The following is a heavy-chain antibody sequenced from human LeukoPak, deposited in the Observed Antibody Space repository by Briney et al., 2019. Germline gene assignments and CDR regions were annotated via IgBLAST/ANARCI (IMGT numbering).Heavy chain of an antibody. D-gene: IGHD6-13*01. CDR1: GGSFSGYY. J-gene: IGHJ4*02. Sequence: PSETLSLTCAVYGGSFSGYYWSWIRQPPGKGLEWIGEINHSGSTNYNPHLNNRITISVATSKNQFSLKLSAVTAADTAVYYCARARGIWHGGYFDYWGQGTLVTVSS. V-gene: IGHV4-34*01. CDR3: ARARGIWHGGYFDY. CDR2: INHSGST.